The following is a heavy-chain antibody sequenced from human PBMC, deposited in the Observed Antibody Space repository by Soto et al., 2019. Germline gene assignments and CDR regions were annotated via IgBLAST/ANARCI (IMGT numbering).Heavy chain of an antibody. CDR2: IWYDGNNR. V-gene: IGHV3-33*01. Sequence: GGSLRLSCATSGFSFNTYDMHWVRQAPDKGLEWVAVIWYDGNNRHYTDSVKGRFTVSRDNSKNTLYLQMNSLRVEDTAVYYCARVIEDNSSWDGGTWSGFDYWGQGTLVTVSS. D-gene: IGHD6-13*01. J-gene: IGHJ4*02. CDR1: GFSFNTYD. CDR3: ARVIEDNSSWDGGTWSGFDY.